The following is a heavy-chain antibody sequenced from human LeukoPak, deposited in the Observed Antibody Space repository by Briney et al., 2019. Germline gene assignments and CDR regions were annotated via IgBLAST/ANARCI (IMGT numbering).Heavy chain of an antibody. CDR3: AKGLGMATTDPFDY. V-gene: IGHV3-30*18. Sequence: PGGSLRLSCAASGFTFSSYGMHWVRQAPGKGLEWVAVISYDGSNKYYADSVKGRFTISRDNSKNTLYLQMNSLRAEDTALYYCAKGLGMATTDPFDYWGQGTLVTVSS. CDR1: GFTFSSYG. CDR2: ISYDGSNK. J-gene: IGHJ4*02. D-gene: IGHD5-24*01.